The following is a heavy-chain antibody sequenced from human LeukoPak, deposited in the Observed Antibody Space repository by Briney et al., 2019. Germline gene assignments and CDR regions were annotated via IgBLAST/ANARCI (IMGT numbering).Heavy chain of an antibody. D-gene: IGHD2-15*01. J-gene: IGHJ3*02. V-gene: IGHV3-30-3*01. Sequence: PGGSLRPSCAASGFTFSSYAMHWVRQAPGKGLEWVAVISYDGSNKYYADSVKGRFTISRDNSKNTLYLQMNSLRAEDTAVYYCARETIGYCSGGSCGGAFDIWGQGTMVTVSS. CDR1: GFTFSSYA. CDR3: ARETIGYCSGGSCGGAFDI. CDR2: ISYDGSNK.